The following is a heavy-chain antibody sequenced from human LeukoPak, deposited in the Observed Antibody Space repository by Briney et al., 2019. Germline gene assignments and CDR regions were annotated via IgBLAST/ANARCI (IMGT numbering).Heavy chain of an antibody. CDR1: GGSFSGYY. CDR3: ARTVMITFGGVIVSPFDY. Sequence: SETLSLTCAVYGGSFSGYYWSWNRQPPGKGLEWIGEINHSGSTNYNPSLKSRVTISVDTSKNQFSLKLSSVTAADTAVYYCARTVMITFGGVIVSPFDYWGQGTLVTVSS. D-gene: IGHD3-16*02. J-gene: IGHJ4*02. CDR2: INHSGST. V-gene: IGHV4-34*01.